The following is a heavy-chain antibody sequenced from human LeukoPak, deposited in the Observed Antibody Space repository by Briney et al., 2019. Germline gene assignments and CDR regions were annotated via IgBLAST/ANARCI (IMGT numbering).Heavy chain of an antibody. CDR1: GGSISSSRYY. Sequence: PSETLSLTCTVSGGSISSSRYYWGWLRPPPGKGLEWIGTIYYSGSTYYNPSLKSRVTISVHTSKNRFSLKLSSVTAADTAVYYCARRVAAANFDYWGQGTLVTVSS. V-gene: IGHV4-39*01. CDR3: ARRVAAANFDY. D-gene: IGHD6-13*01. CDR2: IYYSGST. J-gene: IGHJ4*02.